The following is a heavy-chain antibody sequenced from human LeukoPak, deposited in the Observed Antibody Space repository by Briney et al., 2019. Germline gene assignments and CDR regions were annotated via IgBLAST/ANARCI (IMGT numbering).Heavy chain of an antibody. CDR2: IKSKTDGCTT. J-gene: IGHJ6*02. Sequence: PGGSLRLSCAASGFTFSSYEMSWVRQAPGKGLEWVGRIKSKTDGCTTDYAAPVKVRFTISRDDSKNTLYLQMNSLKTEDTAVYYCTARPPDSSGWYGALVRAYYYYGMDVWGQGTTVTVSS. D-gene: IGHD6-19*01. CDR3: TARPPDSSGWYGALVRAYYYYGMDV. CDR1: GFTFSSYE. V-gene: IGHV3-15*01.